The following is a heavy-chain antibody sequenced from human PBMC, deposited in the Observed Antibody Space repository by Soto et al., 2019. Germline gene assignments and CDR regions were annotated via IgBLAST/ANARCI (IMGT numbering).Heavy chain of an antibody. CDR2: ISGSGGST. D-gene: IGHD5-18*01. Sequence: GGSLRLSCAASGFTFSSYAMSWVRQAPGKGLEWVSAISGSGGSTYYADSVKGRFTISRDNSKNTLYLQMNSLRAEDTAVYYCAKADGLLSASGGDAFDIWGQGTMVTVSS. J-gene: IGHJ3*02. V-gene: IGHV3-23*01. CDR1: GFTFSSYA. CDR3: AKADGLLSASGGDAFDI.